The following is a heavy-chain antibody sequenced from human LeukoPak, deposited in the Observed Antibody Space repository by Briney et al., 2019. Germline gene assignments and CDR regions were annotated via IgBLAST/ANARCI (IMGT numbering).Heavy chain of an antibody. V-gene: IGHV3-30*04. D-gene: IGHD5-24*01. CDR3: ARRSRDGWYFDY. CDR2: ISYDGSYQ. Sequence: AGRSLRLSCAASKFTFSTYAMHWVRQPPGKGLEWVAIISYDGSYQYYADSVKGRFTITRDNSKNTLFLQMNSLGAEDTAVYYCARRSRDGWYFDYWGQGTLVTVSS. CDR1: KFTFSTYA. J-gene: IGHJ4*02.